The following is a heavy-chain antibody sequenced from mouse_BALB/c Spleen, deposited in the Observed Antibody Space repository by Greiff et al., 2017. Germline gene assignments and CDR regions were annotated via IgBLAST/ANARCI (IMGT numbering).Heavy chain of an antibody. CDR3: ARDYGLDY. V-gene: IGHV5-17*02. Sequence: EVKLVESGGGLVQPGGSRKLSCAASGFTFSSFGMHWVRQAPEKGLEWVAYISSGSSTIYYAATVKGRFTISRDNPKNTLFLQMTSLRSEDTAMYYCARDYGLDYWGQGTTLTVSS. CDR1: GFTFSSFG. J-gene: IGHJ2*01. D-gene: IGHD1-2*01. CDR2: ISSGSSTI.